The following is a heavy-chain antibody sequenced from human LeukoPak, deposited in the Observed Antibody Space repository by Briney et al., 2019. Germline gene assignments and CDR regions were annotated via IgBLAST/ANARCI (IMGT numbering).Heavy chain of an antibody. J-gene: IGHJ4*02. CDR3: ARVRSCSGGSCYDQQPYYFDY. V-gene: IGHV1-8*01. CDR1: GYTFTSYD. CDR2: MNPNSGNT. Sequence: ASVKVSCKASGYTFTSYDINWVRQATGQGREWMGWMNPNSGNTGYAQKFQGRVTMTRNTSISTAYMELSSLRSEDTAVYYCARVRSCSGGSCYDQQPYYFDYWGQGTLVTVSS. D-gene: IGHD2-15*01.